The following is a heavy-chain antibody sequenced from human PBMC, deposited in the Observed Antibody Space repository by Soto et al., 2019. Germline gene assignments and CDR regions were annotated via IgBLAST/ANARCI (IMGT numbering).Heavy chain of an antibody. CDR3: ALDRDSSSSPFDY. J-gene: IGHJ4*02. Sequence: GGSLRLSCAASGFTLSSYAMSWVRQAPGKGLEWVSAISGSGGSTYYADSVKGRFTISRDNSKNTLYLQMNSLRAEDTAVYYCALDRDSSSSPFDYWGQGTLVTVS. V-gene: IGHV3-23*01. D-gene: IGHD6-6*01. CDR2: ISGSGGST. CDR1: GFTLSSYA.